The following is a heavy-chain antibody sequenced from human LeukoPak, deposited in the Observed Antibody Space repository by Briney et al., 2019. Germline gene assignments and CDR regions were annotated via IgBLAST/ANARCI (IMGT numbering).Heavy chain of an antibody. J-gene: IGHJ4*02. CDR1: GFTFSSYA. D-gene: IGHD5-12*01. Sequence: PGGSLRLSCAASGFTFSSYAMNWVRQAPGKGLEWVSVISGTGDSTYYADSVKGRFTISRDNSKNTLSLQMNSLRAEDTAVYYCAKKAGYSGYDRKFDYWGQGTLVTVSS. CDR3: AKKAGYSGYDRKFDY. V-gene: IGHV3-23*01. CDR2: ISGTGDST.